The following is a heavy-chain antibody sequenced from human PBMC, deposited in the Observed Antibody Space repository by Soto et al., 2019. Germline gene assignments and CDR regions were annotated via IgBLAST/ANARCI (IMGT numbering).Heavy chain of an antibody. J-gene: IGHJ5*02. Sequence: GGSLRLSCAASGFTFDDYAMHWVRQAPGKGLEWVSGISWNSGSIGYADSVKGRFTISRDNAKNSLYLQMNSLRAEDTALYYCAKDSRGWLGIAVAGTWFDPWGQGTLVTVSS. CDR2: ISWNSGSI. V-gene: IGHV3-9*01. CDR1: GFTFDDYA. D-gene: IGHD6-19*01. CDR3: AKDSRGWLGIAVAGTWFDP.